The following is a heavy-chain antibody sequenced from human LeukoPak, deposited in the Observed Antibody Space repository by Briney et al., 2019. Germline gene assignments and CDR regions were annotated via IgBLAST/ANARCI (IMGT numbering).Heavy chain of an antibody. CDR1: GGSISSSSYY. CDR2: IYYSGST. V-gene: IGHV4-39*01. J-gene: IGHJ4*02. D-gene: IGHD2-21*01. Sequence: SETLSLTCTVSGGSISSSSYYWGWIRQPPGKGLEWIGSIYYSGSTYYNPSIKSRVTISVDTSKNQFSLKLSSVTAADTAVYYCARHPAYWVDYWGQGTLVTVSS. CDR3: ARHPAYWVDY.